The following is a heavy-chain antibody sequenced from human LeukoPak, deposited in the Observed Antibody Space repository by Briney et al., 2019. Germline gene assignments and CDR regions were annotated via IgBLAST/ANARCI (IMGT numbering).Heavy chain of an antibody. V-gene: IGHV4-61*01. Sequence: PSETLSLTCTVSGGSISSSSYYWSWIRQPPGKGLEWIGYIYYSGSTNYNPSLKSRVTISVDTSKNQFSLKLSSVTAADTAVYYCAIGYSYGPPGYYYMDVWGKGTTVTISS. CDR1: GGSISSSSYY. CDR2: IYYSGST. J-gene: IGHJ6*03. D-gene: IGHD5-18*01. CDR3: AIGYSYGPPGYYYMDV.